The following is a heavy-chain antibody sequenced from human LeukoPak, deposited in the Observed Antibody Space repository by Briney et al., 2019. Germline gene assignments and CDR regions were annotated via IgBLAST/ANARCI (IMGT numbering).Heavy chain of an antibody. CDR3: AKELAPREPVSWYYYYGMDV. V-gene: IGHV3-23*01. CDR2: ISGSGGST. Sequence: GGSLRLSCAASGFTFNISFMSWVRQAPGKGLEWVSAISGSGGSTYYADSVKGRFTISRDNSKNTLYLQMNSLRAEDTAVYYCAKELAPREPVSWYYYYGMDVWGQGTTVTVSS. D-gene: IGHD2-15*01. J-gene: IGHJ6*02. CDR1: GFTFNISF.